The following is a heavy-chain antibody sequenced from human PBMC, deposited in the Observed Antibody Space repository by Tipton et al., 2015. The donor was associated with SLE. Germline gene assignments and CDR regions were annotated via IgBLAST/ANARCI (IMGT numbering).Heavy chain of an antibody. Sequence: TLSLTCAVYGGSFSGYYWSWIRQPPGKGLEWIGEINHSGSTNYNPSLKSRVTISVDTSKNQFSLKLSSVTAADTAVYYCARDLGIAVAALDYWGQGTLVTVSS. CDR2: INHSGST. CDR3: ARDLGIAVAALDY. CDR1: GGSFSGYY. D-gene: IGHD6-19*01. V-gene: IGHV4-34*01. J-gene: IGHJ4*02.